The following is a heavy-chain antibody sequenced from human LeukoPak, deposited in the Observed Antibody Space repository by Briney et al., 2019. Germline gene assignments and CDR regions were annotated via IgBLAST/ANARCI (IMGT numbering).Heavy chain of an antibody. Sequence: GGSLRLSCAASAFTFSNYSMHWVRQAPGKGLEWVAVISYDGSNKYCADSVKGRFTISRDNSKNTLYLQMNSLRGEDTAAYYCARIPRTWLRFPYFDYWGQGTPVTVSS. V-gene: IGHV3-30-3*01. CDR1: AFTFSNYS. CDR3: ARIPRTWLRFPYFDY. CDR2: ISYDGSNK. J-gene: IGHJ4*02. D-gene: IGHD5-12*01.